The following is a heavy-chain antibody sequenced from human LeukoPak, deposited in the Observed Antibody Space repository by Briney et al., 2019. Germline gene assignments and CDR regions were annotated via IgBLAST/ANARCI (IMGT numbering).Heavy chain of an antibody. CDR2: ISSSGSTI. CDR1: GFTFSNYE. J-gene: IGHJ4*02. V-gene: IGHV3-48*03. D-gene: IGHD6-13*01. Sequence: PGGSLRLSCAASGFTFSNYEMNWVRQAPGKGLEWVSYISSSGSTIYYADSVKGRFTISRDNAKNSLYLQMNSLRAEDTAVYYCARERGYSSSWYTFWGQGTLVSVSS. CDR3: ARERGYSSSWYTF.